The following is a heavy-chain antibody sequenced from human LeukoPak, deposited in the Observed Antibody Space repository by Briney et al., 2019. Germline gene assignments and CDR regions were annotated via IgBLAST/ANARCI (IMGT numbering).Heavy chain of an antibody. CDR3: ARVVLRYFDY. Sequence: PSETLSLTCTVSGGSISSYYWSWIRQPPGKGLEWIGYIYHSGSTNYNPSLKSRVTISVDTSKNQFSLKLSSVTAADTAVYYCARVVLRYFDYWGQGTLVTVSS. D-gene: IGHD3-9*01. V-gene: IGHV4-59*01. J-gene: IGHJ4*02. CDR1: GGSISSYY. CDR2: IYHSGST.